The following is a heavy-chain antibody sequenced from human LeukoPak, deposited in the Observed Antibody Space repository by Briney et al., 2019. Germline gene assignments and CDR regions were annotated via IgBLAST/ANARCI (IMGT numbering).Heavy chain of an antibody. CDR3: ARDSCGGDCSFDY. CDR2: IYYSGST. D-gene: IGHD2-21*02. J-gene: IGHJ4*02. V-gene: IGHV4-59*01. Sequence: SETLSLTCIVSGGSISSYYWSWIRQPPGKGLEWIGYIYYSGSTNYNPSLKSRVTISVDTSKNQFSLKLSSVTAADTAVYSCARDSCGGDCSFDYWGQGTLVTVSS. CDR1: GGSISSYY.